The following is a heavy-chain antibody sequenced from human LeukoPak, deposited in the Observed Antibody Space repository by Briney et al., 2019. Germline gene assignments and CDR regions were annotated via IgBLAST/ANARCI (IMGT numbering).Heavy chain of an antibody. V-gene: IGHV1-2*02. CDR2: INPNSGGT. J-gene: IGHJ4*02. CDR1: GYTFTGYY. D-gene: IGHD6-19*01. CDR3: ARSLVGYSSGWYGVDY. Sequence: ASVKVSCKASGYTFTGYYMHWVRQAPGQGLEWMGWINPNSGGTNYAQKFQGRVTMTRDTSISTAYMELSRLRSDDTAMYYCARSLVGYSSGWYGVDYWGQGTLVTVSS.